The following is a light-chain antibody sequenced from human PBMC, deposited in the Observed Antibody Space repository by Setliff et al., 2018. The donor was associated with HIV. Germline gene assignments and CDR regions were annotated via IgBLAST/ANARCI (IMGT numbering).Light chain of an antibody. CDR2: EGS. CDR3: CSYAGSTLYV. CDR1: SSDVGTYNF. J-gene: IGLJ1*01. Sequence: QSVLTQPASVSGSPGQSITISCTGTSSDVGTYNFVSWYQQHPGKAPKLMIYEGSKRPSGVSNRFFGSKSGYTASLTISGLQAGDEAYYYCCSYAGSTLYVFGTGTKVTVL. V-gene: IGLV2-23*01.